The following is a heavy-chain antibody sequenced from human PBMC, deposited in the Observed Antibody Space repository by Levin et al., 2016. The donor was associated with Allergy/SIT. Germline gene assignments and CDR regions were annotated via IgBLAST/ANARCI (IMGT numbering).Heavy chain of an antibody. D-gene: IGHD3-22*01. CDR3: ARDRSAGYDSSPGY. Sequence: ASVKVSCKASGYTFTSYGISWVRQAPGQGLEWMGWISAYNGNTNYAQKLQGRVTMTTDTSTSTAYMELRSLRSDDTAVYYCARDRSAGYDSSPGYWGQGTLVTVSS. CDR2: ISAYNGNT. CDR1: GYTFTSYG. J-gene: IGHJ4*02. V-gene: IGHV1-18*04.